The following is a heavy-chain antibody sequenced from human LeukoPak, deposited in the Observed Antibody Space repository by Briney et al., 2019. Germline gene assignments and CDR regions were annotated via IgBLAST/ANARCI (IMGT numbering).Heavy chain of an antibody. CDR3: AREQWFDP. D-gene: IGHD1/OR15-1a*01. Sequence: GGSLRLSCAASGFTFSNYAMSWVRQAPGKGLEWVSNISGSGRGGRTYYADSVKGRFTISRDTSKNTLYLQMNILRVEDTAVYFCAREQWFDPWGQGTLVIVSS. CDR1: GFTFSNYA. CDR2: ISGSGRGGRT. J-gene: IGHJ5*02. V-gene: IGHV3-23*01.